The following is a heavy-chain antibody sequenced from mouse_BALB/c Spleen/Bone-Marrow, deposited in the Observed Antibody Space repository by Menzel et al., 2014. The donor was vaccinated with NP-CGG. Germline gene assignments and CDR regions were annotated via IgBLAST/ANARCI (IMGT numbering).Heavy chain of an antibody. D-gene: IGHD2-1*01. V-gene: IGHV1-9*01. CDR2: ILPGSGST. Sequence: QVQLKESGAELMKPGASMKISCKATGYTFSSYWIEWVKQRPGHGLERIGEILPGSGSTNYNEQFKGKATFTADASSSTAYMELSSLTSEDSAVYYCARFYYGNPTGYFDYWGQGTTLTVSS. CDR3: ARFYYGNPTGYFDY. CDR1: GYTFSSYW. J-gene: IGHJ2*01.